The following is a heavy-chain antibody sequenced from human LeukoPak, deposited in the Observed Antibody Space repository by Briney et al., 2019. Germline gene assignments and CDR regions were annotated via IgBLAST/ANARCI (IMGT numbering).Heavy chain of an antibody. CDR2: IHSDGST. J-gene: IGHJ4*02. Sequence: PGGSLRLSCAASGFTVSNNYMSWVRQAPGKGLEWVSAIHSDGSTFYADSVKGRFTISRDNSKNTLYLQMNSLRVEDTAMYYRALSSSWPGYFDYWGQGTMVTVSS. CDR3: ALSSSWPGYFDY. V-gene: IGHV3-66*01. D-gene: IGHD6-13*01. CDR1: GFTVSNNY.